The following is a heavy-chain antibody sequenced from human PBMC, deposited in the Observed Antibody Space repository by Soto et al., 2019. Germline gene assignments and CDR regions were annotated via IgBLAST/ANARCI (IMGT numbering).Heavy chain of an antibody. CDR1: GFTFSSYA. CDR2: ISGSGGST. J-gene: IGHJ4*02. V-gene: IGHV3-23*01. CDR3: AKELLELLWFGELFGEFDY. D-gene: IGHD3-10*01. Sequence: GGSLRLSCAASGFTFSSYAMSWVRQAPGKGLEWVSAISGSGGSTYYADSVKGRFTISRDNSKNTLYLQMNSLRAEDTAVYYCAKELLELLWFGELFGEFDYWGQGTLVTVSS.